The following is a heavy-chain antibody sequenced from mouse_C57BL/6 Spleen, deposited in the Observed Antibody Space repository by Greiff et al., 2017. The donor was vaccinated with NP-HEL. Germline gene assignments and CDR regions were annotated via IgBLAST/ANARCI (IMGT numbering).Heavy chain of an antibody. D-gene: IGHD4-1*01. V-gene: IGHV3-6*01. CDR2: ISYDGSN. Sequence: EVKLMESGPGLVKPSQSLSLTCSVTGYSITSGYYWNWIRQFPGNKLEWMGYISYDGSNNYNPSLKNRISITRDTSKNQFFLKLNSVTTEDTATYYCARGGTGVFDYWGQGTTLTVSS. J-gene: IGHJ2*01. CDR1: GYSITSGYY. CDR3: ARGGTGVFDY.